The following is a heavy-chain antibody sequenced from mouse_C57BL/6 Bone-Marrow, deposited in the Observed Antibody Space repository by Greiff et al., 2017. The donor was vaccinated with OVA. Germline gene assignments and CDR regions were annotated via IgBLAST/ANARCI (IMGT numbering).Heavy chain of an antibody. CDR1: GFTFSSYA. V-gene: IGHV5-4*03. Sequence: EVKLLESGGGLVKPGGSLKLSCAASGFTFSSYAMSWVRQTPEKRLEWVATISDGGSYTYYPDNVKGRFTITRDNAKNNLYLQMSHLKSEDTAMYYCARGNYGPWFAYGGEGTLATVPA. D-gene: IGHD1-1*01. CDR3: ARGNYGPWFAY. CDR2: ISDGGSYT. J-gene: IGHJ3*01.